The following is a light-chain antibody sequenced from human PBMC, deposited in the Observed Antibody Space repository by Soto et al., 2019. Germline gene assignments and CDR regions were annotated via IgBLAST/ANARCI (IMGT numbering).Light chain of an antibody. CDR2: DAS. V-gene: IGKV3-11*01. J-gene: IGKJ5*01. CDR3: QQRSNWSPLP. CDR1: QSVSVY. Sequence: EIVLTQSPATLSLSPGERATLSCKASQSVSVYLAWYQHKPGQAPRLLIYDASNRATGIPARFSGSGSGTDFTLTIKSLEPEVFSVYYCQQRSNWSPLPFGQGPRLEIK.